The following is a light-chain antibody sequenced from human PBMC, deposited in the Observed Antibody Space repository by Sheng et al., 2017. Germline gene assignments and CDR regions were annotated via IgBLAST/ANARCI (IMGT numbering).Light chain of an antibody. CDR2: WAS. CDR3: HQRYNWPRT. V-gene: IGKV4-1*01. J-gene: IGKJ1*01. Sequence: DIVMTQSPDSLAVSLGERATINCKSSQSVLSSSNNKNYLAWYQQKPGQPPKLLIYWASTRESGVPDRFSGSGSGTDFTLTISSLQAEDVAVYYCHQRYNWPRTFGQGTTVEVK. CDR1: QSVLSSSNNKNY.